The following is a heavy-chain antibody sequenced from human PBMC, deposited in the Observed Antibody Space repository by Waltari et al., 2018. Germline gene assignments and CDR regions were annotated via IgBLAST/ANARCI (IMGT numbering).Heavy chain of an antibody. D-gene: IGHD2-21*02. CDR3: ARGRVGDGDCLDS. V-gene: IGHV3-48*03. J-gene: IGHJ5*01. Sequence: EIQLVESGGGLVQPGGSLRLSCEVSGFIFSDYEMNWVRQAPGKGLEWVSFINPSGYVIYAESVKGRFTISRDNSKSPLFLQMNSLRGEDTAVYFCARGRVGDGDCLDSWGQGTLVTVSS. CDR2: INPSGYV. CDR1: GFIFSDYE.